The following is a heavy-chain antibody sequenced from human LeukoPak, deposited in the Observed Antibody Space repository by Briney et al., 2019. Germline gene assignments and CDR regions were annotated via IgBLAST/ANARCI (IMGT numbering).Heavy chain of an antibody. Sequence: SETLSLTCAVYGGSLSGYYWSWIRQPPGKGLEWIGSVYYGRSPYFNPSLESRATISVDTSKNHFSLKMSSVTAADTAVYYCARSSGTGTFSYWGQGTLVTVSS. CDR1: GGSLSGYY. CDR3: ARSSGTGTFSY. D-gene: IGHD6-25*01. J-gene: IGHJ4*02. V-gene: IGHV4-39*02. CDR2: VYYGRSP.